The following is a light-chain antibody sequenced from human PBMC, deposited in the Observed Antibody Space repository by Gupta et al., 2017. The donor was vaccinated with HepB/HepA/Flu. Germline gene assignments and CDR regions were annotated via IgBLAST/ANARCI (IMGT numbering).Light chain of an antibody. Sequence: QSALTQPASVSGSPGQSIPISCTGTSSDVGYYDLVSWYQQYPGKAPKLMIYGVDKRPAGVSNRFSGSRSGNTASLTISGLQAEDEADYYCCSYAGSRTYVFGTGTKVT. CDR1: SSDVGYYDL. J-gene: IGLJ1*01. V-gene: IGLV2-23*02. CDR3: CSYAGSRTYV. CDR2: GVD.